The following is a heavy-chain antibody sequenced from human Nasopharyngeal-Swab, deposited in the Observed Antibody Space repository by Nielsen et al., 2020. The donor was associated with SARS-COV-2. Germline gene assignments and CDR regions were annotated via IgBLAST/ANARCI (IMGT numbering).Heavy chain of an antibody. CDR1: GGSFSGYY. Sequence: SETLSFTCAVYGGSFSGYYWGWIRQPPGKGLEWIGEINHSGSTNYNPSLKSRVTISVDTSKNQFSLKLSSVTAADTAVYYCARGGYCSGGSCYPNWFDPWGQGTLVTVSS. CDR3: ARGGYCSGGSCYPNWFDP. V-gene: IGHV4-34*01. J-gene: IGHJ5*02. CDR2: INHSGST. D-gene: IGHD2-15*01.